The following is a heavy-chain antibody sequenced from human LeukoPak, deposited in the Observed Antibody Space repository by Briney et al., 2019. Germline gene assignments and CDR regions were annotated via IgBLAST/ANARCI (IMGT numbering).Heavy chain of an antibody. CDR3: ARVLSGRGSLYDYYYYMDV. CDR1: GFTFSGSA. Sequence: GGSLRLSCAASGFTFSGSAMHWVRQASGKGLEWVGHIRSKANSYATAYAASVKGRFTISRDDSKNTAYLQMNSLKTEDTAVYYCARVLSGRGSLYDYYYYMDVWGKGTTVTISS. J-gene: IGHJ6*03. V-gene: IGHV3-73*01. D-gene: IGHD2-8*01. CDR2: IRSKANSYAT.